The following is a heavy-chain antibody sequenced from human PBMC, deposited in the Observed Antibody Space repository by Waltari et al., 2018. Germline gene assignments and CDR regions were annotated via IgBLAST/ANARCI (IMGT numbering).Heavy chain of an antibody. CDR1: GYTFTDHA. J-gene: IGHJ4*02. CDR3: ARELLGGGAFDS. D-gene: IGHD3-16*01. Sequence: QVQLVQSGSELKKPGASVKVSCKASGYTFTDHAMNWVRQAPGQGLQFLGWINTNTPNPFYERGFVGRFVFSLDTSISTVYMEITSLKTEDTAVYYCARELLGGGAFDSWGQGTLVSVSS. CDR2: INTNTPNP. V-gene: IGHV7-4-1*02.